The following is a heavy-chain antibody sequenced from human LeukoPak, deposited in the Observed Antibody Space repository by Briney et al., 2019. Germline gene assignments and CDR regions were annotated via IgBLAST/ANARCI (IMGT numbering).Heavy chain of an antibody. V-gene: IGHV1-69*04. CDR3: ARQGGITVLGVAQPGGAFDI. CDR2: IIPLLGVA. J-gene: IGHJ3*02. Sequence: SVKVSCKASGATFNTYAINWVRQAPGQGLEWMGRIIPLLGVAHYARKFQGRVTITAEKSTNTAYMELSSLRSEDTAVYYCARQGGITVLGVAQPGGAFDIWGQGTMVTVSS. D-gene: IGHD3-3*01. CDR1: GATFNTYA.